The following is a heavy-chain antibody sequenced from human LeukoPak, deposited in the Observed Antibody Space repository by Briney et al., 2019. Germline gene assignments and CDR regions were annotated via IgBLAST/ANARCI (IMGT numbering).Heavy chain of an antibody. D-gene: IGHD5-12*01. CDR3: ASVEMATIGFEH. V-gene: IGHV1-46*01. J-gene: IGHJ4*02. CDR2: INPSGGST. CDR1: GYTFTSYY. Sequence: ASVKVSCKASGYTFTSYYIHWVRQAPGQGLEWMGIINPSGGSTSYAQKFQGRVTMTRDTSTSTVYMELSSLRSDDTAVYFCASVEMATIGFEHWGQGTLVTVSS.